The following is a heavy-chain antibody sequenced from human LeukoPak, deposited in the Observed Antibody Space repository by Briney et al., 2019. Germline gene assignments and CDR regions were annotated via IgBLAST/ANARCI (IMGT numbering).Heavy chain of an antibody. CDR2: INIGGTNT. J-gene: IGHJ6*03. Sequence: GGSLRLSCAASGFTFNDYYMSWIRQAPGKGLEWLSYINIGGTNTHYADSVKGRFTISRDNAKKSLYLQMNSLRAEDTAVYYCARQGMVSHYYYMDVWGKGTTVTVSS. V-gene: IGHV3-11*04. CDR1: GFTFNDYY. CDR3: ARQGMVSHYYYMDV. D-gene: IGHD5-18*01.